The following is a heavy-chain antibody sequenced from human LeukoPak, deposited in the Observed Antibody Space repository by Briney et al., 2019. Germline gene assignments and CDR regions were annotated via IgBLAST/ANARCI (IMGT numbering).Heavy chain of an antibody. J-gene: IGHJ4*02. D-gene: IGHD3-10*01. CDR3: ARRAGSGSPTLPPDY. CDR1: GGSISSSSYY. V-gene: IGHV4-39*07. CDR2: IYYSGST. Sequence: SETLSLTCTVSGGSISSSSYYWGWIRQPPGKGLEWIGSIYYSGSTYYNPSLKSRVTISVDTSKNQFSLKLSSVTAADTAVYYCARRAGSGSPTLPPDYWGQGTLVTVSS.